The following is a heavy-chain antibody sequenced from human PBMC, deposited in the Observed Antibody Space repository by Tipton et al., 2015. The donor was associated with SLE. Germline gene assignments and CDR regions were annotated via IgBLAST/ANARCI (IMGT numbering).Heavy chain of an antibody. V-gene: IGHV4-59*11. Sequence: TLSLTCTVSGASIISHYWSWIRQPPGKGLEWIGYMYYSGSFHYNPSLKSRVAISVDTSKNQVSLNLTSVTAADTAVYYCAKSITFCGGDCHDAFDIWGQGARVTVSS. J-gene: IGHJ3*02. CDR1: GASIISHY. CDR3: AKSITFCGGDCHDAFDI. D-gene: IGHD2-21*01. CDR2: MYYSGSF.